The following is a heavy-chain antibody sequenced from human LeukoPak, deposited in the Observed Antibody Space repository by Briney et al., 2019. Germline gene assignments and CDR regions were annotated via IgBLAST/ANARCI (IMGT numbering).Heavy chain of an antibody. D-gene: IGHD3-22*01. V-gene: IGHV4-34*01. CDR1: GGSFSGYY. Sequence: PSETLSLTCAVYGGSFSGYYWSWIRQPPGKGPEWIGEINHSGSTNYNPSLKSRVTISVDTSKNQFSLKLSSVTAADTAVYYCARTHYYDSSDVYWGQGTLVTVSS. CDR3: ARTHYYDSSDVY. CDR2: INHSGST. J-gene: IGHJ4*02.